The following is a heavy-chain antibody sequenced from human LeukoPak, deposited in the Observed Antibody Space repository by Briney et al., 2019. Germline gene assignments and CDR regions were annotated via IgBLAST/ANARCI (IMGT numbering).Heavy chain of an antibody. J-gene: IGHJ4*02. CDR3: AREFVQWEPDY. Sequence: SGTLSLTCAVSGGSISSYYWSWIRQPPGKGLEWIGYIYYSGSTNYNPSLKSRVTISVDTSKNQFSLKLSSVTAADTAVYYCAREFVQWEPDYWGQGTLVTVSS. V-gene: IGHV4-59*01. D-gene: IGHD1-26*01. CDR1: GGSISSYY. CDR2: IYYSGST.